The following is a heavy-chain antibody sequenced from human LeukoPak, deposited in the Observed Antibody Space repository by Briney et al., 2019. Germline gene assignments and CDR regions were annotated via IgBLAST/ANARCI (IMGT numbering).Heavy chain of an antibody. CDR2: IIPIFGTA. CDR3: ASGPSRCSSTSCYARLGYFQH. D-gene: IGHD2-2*01. J-gene: IGHJ1*01. Sequence: SVKVSCKASGGTFSSYAISWVRQAPGQGLEWMGGIIPIFGTANYAQKFQGRVTITADESTSTAYMELSGLRSEDTAVYYCASGPSRCSSTSCYARLGYFQHWGQGTLVTVSS. V-gene: IGHV1-69*01. CDR1: GGTFSSYA.